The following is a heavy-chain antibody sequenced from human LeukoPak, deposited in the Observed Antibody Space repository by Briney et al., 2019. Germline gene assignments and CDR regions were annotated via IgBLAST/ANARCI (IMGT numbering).Heavy chain of an antibody. CDR2: IKQDGSEK. Sequence: PGGSLRLSCAASGFTFSSYWMSWVRQAPGKGLEWVANIKQDGSEKYYVDSVKGRFTISRDNAKNSLYLQMNSLRAEDTAVYYCASPAVAGRDYYFDYWGQGTLVTVSS. J-gene: IGHJ4*02. CDR3: ASPAVAGRDYYFDY. D-gene: IGHD6-19*01. V-gene: IGHV3-7*01. CDR1: GFTFSSYW.